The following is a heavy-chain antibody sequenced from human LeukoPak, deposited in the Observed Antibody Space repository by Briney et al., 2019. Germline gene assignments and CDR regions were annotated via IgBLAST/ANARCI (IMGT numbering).Heavy chain of an antibody. Sequence: ASVKVSCKASGYTFSSYHIAWVRQAPGQGLEWMGWIRGYNGDTNYAQNFQGRVTMTTDTSTSTAYMELRSLRSDDTAVYYCARGVNRIAAVGTGYWGQGTLVTVSS. CDR2: IRGYNGDT. CDR1: GYTFSSYH. CDR3: ARGVNRIAAVGTGY. D-gene: IGHD6-13*01. J-gene: IGHJ4*02. V-gene: IGHV1-18*01.